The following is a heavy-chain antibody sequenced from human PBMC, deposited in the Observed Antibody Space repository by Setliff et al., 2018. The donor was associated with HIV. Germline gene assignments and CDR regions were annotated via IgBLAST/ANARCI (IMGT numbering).Heavy chain of an antibody. CDR3: GSFNYYGSGTYDY. Sequence: HPGGSLRLSCAASGFTFNSYAMSWVRQAPGKGLEWVATMSGSGSTIYYADSVKGRFTISRDNAKNSLYLQMNSLRAKDTAVYYCGSFNYYGSGTYDYWGQGTLVTVSS. D-gene: IGHD3-10*01. V-gene: IGHV3-23*01. J-gene: IGHJ4*02. CDR1: GFTFNSYA. CDR2: MSGSGSTI.